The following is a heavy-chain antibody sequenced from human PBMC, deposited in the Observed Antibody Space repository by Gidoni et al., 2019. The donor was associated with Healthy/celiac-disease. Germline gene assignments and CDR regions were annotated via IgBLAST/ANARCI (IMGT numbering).Heavy chain of an antibody. CDR2: IYYSGST. J-gene: IGHJ4*02. CDR3: ASSYSSGWYDSNLPFDY. CDR1: GGSIRSGGYY. Sequence: QVQLQESGPGLVKPSQTLSLTCTVSGGSIRSGGYYWSWIRQHPGKGLEWIGYIYYSGSTYYNPSLKSRVTISVDTSKNQFSLKLSSVTAADTAVYYCASSYSSGWYDSNLPFDYWGQGTLVTVSS. V-gene: IGHV4-31*03. D-gene: IGHD6-19*01.